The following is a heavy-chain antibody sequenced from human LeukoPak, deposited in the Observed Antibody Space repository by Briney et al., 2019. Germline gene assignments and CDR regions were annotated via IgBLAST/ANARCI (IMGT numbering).Heavy chain of an antibody. CDR2: IKQDGSEK. J-gene: IGHJ4*02. V-gene: IGHV3-7*03. D-gene: IGHD3-9*01. Sequence: PGGSLRLSCAASGFTFSSYWMSWVRQAPGKGLEWVANIKQDGSEKYYVDSVKGRFTISRDNAKNSLYLQMNSLRAEDTAVYYCARDPSLFDWPSPFDYWGQGTLVTVSS. CDR1: GFTFSSYW. CDR3: ARDPSLFDWPSPFDY.